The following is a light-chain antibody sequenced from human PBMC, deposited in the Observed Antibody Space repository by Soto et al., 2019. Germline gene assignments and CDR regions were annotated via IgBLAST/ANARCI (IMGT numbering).Light chain of an antibody. CDR2: GAS. CDR1: QSVSSN. CDR3: QQYIRWPLT. Sequence: EIVVTKSPATLSVSQGESAPLSCRASQSVSSNLAWYQQKPGQAPRLLIYGASTRATGTPARFSGSGSGTEFTLTISSLQSEDFAVYYCQQYIRWPLTFGGGTKVDIK. V-gene: IGKV3-15*01. J-gene: IGKJ4*01.